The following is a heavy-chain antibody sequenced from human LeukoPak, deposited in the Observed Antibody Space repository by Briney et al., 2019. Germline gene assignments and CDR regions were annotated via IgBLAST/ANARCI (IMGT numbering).Heavy chain of an antibody. CDR1: GFTFSSYA. V-gene: IGHV3-30*04. D-gene: IGHD3-10*01. J-gene: IGHJ3*02. Sequence: PGRSPRLSCAASGFTFSSYAMHWVRQAPGKGLEWVALISYDGGNKYYADSVKGRFTISRDNSKNTLYLQMNSLRAEDTAVYYCARGDLHYHDSTRRGFDIWGQGTKVTVSS. CDR2: ISYDGGNK. CDR3: ARGDLHYHDSTRRGFDI.